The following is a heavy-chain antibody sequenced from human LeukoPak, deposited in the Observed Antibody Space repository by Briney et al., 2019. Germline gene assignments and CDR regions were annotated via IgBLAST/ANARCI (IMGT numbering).Heavy chain of an antibody. Sequence: GGSLRLSCAASGFTFSSYAMSWVRQAPGKGLEWVSAISGSGGSTYYADSVKGRFTISRDNSKNTLYLQMNSLRAEDTAVYYCAKDLRYYDSSGAIDYWGRGTLVTVSS. CDR3: AKDLRYYDSSGAIDY. D-gene: IGHD3-22*01. V-gene: IGHV3-23*01. CDR1: GFTFSSYA. CDR2: ISGSGGST. J-gene: IGHJ4*02.